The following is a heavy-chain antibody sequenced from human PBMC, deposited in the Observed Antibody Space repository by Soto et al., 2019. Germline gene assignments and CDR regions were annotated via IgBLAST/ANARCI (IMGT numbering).Heavy chain of an antibody. CDR1: GYTFTSYY. V-gene: IGHV1-46*03. Sequence: ASVKVSCKASGYTFTSYYFHWVRQAPGQGLEWMGIINPSGGGTSYPQKFQGRVTMTRDTPTSTVYMELSSLRSEDTAVYYCAREGRDQAFDYWGQGTLVTVSS. CDR3: AREGRDQAFDY. J-gene: IGHJ4*02. CDR2: INPSGGGT.